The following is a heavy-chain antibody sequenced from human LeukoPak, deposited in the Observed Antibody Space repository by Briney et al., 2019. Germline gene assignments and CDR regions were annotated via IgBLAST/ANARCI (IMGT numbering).Heavy chain of an antibody. J-gene: IGHJ4*02. CDR3: ARDGRLDC. V-gene: IGHV3-11*01. CDR2: IGTSDTHT. Sequence: GGSLRLSCVASRLTFSDYYMSWIRQAPGKGLEWISYIGTSDTHTYYADSVKGRFTISRDNAKNSLFLQMDSLTADDTAMYYCARDGRLDCWGQGTLVTVSS. CDR1: RLTFSDYY.